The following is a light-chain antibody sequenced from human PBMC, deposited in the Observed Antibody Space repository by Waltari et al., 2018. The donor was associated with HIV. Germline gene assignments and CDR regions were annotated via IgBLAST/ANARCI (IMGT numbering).Light chain of an antibody. CDR2: EAS. V-gene: IGLV2-14*01. J-gene: IGLJ1*01. CDR3: SSYSASAVSTYV. Sequence: QSALTQPAPVSGSPGQSIPSSCIGTSRDVGDYNYVSWYQQHTGKAPKGIIYEASNPPSGISDRFSGSKSGNTAALTITGLQAEDEADYYCSSYSASAVSTYVFGAGTKVTVL. CDR1: SRDVGDYNY.